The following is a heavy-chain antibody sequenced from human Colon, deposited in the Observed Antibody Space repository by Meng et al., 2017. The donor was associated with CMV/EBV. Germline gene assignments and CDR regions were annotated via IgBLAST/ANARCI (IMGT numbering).Heavy chain of an antibody. Sequence: GESLKISCAASGFTFSSYWMHWVRQAPGKGLVWVSRINSDGSSTSYADSVKGRFTISRDNAKNTLYLQMNSLRAEDTAVYYCARDSAGYGDTSYGMDVWGQGTTVTVSS. V-gene: IGHV3-74*01. D-gene: IGHD4-17*01. CDR2: INSDGSST. CDR3: ARDSAGYGDTSYGMDV. J-gene: IGHJ6*02. CDR1: GFTFSSYW.